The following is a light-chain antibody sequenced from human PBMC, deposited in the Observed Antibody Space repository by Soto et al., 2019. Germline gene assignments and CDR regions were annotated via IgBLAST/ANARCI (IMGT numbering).Light chain of an antibody. V-gene: IGKV3-20*01. CDR3: QQYGTSPPLT. CDR2: GAS. Sequence: EIVLTQSPGTLSLSPGERATLSCRASQSVSSNYLAWYQQKPGQAPRLLIYGASSRATGIPDRFSGSGSATDFTLTISRLEPEDFAVYYCQQYGTSPPLTFGGGTTGDNK. CDR1: QSVSSNY. J-gene: IGKJ4*01.